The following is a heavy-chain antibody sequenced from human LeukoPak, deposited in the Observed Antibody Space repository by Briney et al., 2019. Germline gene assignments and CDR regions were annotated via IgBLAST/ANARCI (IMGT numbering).Heavy chain of an antibody. Sequence: GGSLRLSCAASGFTFSSYAMHWVRQAPGKGLEWVAVISYDGSNKYYADSVKGRFTISRDNSKNTLYLQMNSLRAEDTAVYYCARDVVSHRRNYYYYYMDVWGQGTTVTVSS. D-gene: IGHD5/OR15-5a*01. J-gene: IGHJ6*03. CDR1: GFTFSSYA. V-gene: IGHV3-30*01. CDR3: ARDVVSHRRNYYYYYMDV. CDR2: ISYDGSNK.